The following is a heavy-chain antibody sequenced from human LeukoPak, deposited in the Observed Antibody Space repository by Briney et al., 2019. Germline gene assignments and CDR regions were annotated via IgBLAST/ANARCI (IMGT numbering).Heavy chain of an antibody. CDR2: IIPILGIA. J-gene: IGHJ3*02. CDR3: ARDLYDVGSAVGAFDI. CDR1: GGTFSSYA. D-gene: IGHD3-22*01. Sequence: SVKVSCKASGGTFSSYAISWVRQAPGQGLEWMGRIIPILGIANHAQKFQGRVTITADKSTSTAYMELSSLRSEDTAVYYCARDLYDVGSAVGAFDIWGQGTMVTVSS. V-gene: IGHV1-69*04.